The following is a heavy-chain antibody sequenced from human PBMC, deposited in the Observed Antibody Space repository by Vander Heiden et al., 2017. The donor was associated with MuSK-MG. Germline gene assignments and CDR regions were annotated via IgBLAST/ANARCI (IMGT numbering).Heavy chain of an antibody. CDR2: INVGNGET. Sequence: QVQLVQSGAEVKKPGATVKVSCKASGYTFTSYAMHWVRQAPGQRLEWMAWINVGNGETRYSQNFKGRVAITRDTSASTVYMELGSLTSEDTAVYYCARDREVASAPCEPWGQGTLGTVSS. D-gene: IGHD2-21*01. V-gene: IGHV1-3*01. J-gene: IGHJ5*02. CDR3: ARDREVASAPCEP. CDR1: GYTFTSYA.